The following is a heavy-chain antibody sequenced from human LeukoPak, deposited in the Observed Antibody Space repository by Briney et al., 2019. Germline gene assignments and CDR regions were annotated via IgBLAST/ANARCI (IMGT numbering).Heavy chain of an antibody. D-gene: IGHD3-16*02. CDR1: GGSFSGYY. V-gene: IGHV4-34*01. J-gene: IGHJ4*02. Sequence: SETLSLTCAVYGGSFSGYYWSWIRQPPGKGLEWIGEINHSGSTNYNPSLKSRVTISVDTSKNQFSLKLSSVNAADTALYYCARAVYDYIWGSYRFDYWGQGTLVTVSS. CDR3: ARAVYDYIWGSYRFDY. CDR2: INHSGST.